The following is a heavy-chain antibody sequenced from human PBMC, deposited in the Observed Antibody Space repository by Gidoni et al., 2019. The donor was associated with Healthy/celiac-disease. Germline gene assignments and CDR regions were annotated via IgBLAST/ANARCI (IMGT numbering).Heavy chain of an antibody. V-gene: IGHV3-48*02. J-gene: IGHJ4*02. D-gene: IGHD2-8*01. Sequence: EVQLVESGGGLVQPGGSLRLSCAASGFTFRSHSMHWVRQAPGKGLEWLSYISSSSSTIYYADSVKGRFTISRDNAKNSLYLQMNSLRDEDTAVYYCAREGKGYCTNGVCYRLKGIFDYWGQGTLVTVSS. CDR3: AREGKGYCTNGVCYRLKGIFDY. CDR1: GFTFRSHS. CDR2: ISSSSSTI.